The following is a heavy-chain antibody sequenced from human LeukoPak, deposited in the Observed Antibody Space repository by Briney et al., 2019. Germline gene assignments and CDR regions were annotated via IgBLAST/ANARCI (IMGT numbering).Heavy chain of an antibody. CDR1: GFTFSSYA. Sequence: PGGSLRLSCAASGFTFSSYAMSWVRQAPGKGLEWVSAISGSGGSTYYADSVKGRFTIPRDNSKNTLYLQMNSLRAEDTAVYHCAKDPSSSWHFDYWGQGTLVTVSS. CDR3: AKDPSSSWHFDY. J-gene: IGHJ4*02. CDR2: ISGSGGST. D-gene: IGHD6-13*01. V-gene: IGHV3-23*01.